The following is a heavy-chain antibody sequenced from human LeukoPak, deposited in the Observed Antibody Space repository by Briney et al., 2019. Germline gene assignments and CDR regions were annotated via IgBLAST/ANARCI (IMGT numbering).Heavy chain of an antibody. CDR1: GGTFSSYA. CDR3: ARGRYSSGSYGDYYFDY. CDR2: MSPNSGYT. V-gene: IGHV1-8*02. D-gene: IGHD6-19*01. Sequence: GSSVKVSCKASGGTFSSYAISWVRQATGQGLEWMGWMSPNSGYTGYAQKFQGTVTMTRNTSISTAYMELSSLRSEDTAVYYCARGRYSSGSYGDYYFDYWGQGTLVTVSS. J-gene: IGHJ4*02.